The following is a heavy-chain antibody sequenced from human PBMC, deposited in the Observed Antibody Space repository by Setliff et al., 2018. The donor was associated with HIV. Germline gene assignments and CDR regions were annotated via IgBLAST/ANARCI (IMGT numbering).Heavy chain of an antibody. D-gene: IGHD3-3*01. CDR2: INPNSGDT. CDR1: GYTFTDYF. V-gene: IGHV1-2*06. CDR3: ARSDRLFFDY. J-gene: IGHJ4*02. Sequence: GASVKVSCKSSGYTFTDYFLYWVRQAPGQGLEWMGRINPNSGDTNYAQNFQGRVTVTRDTSISTVFMELSGLRSDDTALYYCARSDRLFFDYWGQGTPVTVSS.